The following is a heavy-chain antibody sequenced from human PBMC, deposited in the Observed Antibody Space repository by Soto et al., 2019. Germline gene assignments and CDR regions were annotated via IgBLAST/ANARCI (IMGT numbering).Heavy chain of an antibody. CDR1: GFTFSSYG. J-gene: IGHJ4*02. CDR3: STGSTAMTYFDY. Sequence: QVQLVESGGCVVQPGRSLRLSCPASGFTFSSYGMHWVRQAPGKGLGWVAVISDDGSNKYYVDSVKGRLTISRDNSKNTLYLQMNSRRAEDTAVYYCSTGSTAMTYFDYWGQGTLVTVSS. D-gene: IGHD5-18*01. V-gene: IGHV3-30*03. CDR2: ISDDGSNK.